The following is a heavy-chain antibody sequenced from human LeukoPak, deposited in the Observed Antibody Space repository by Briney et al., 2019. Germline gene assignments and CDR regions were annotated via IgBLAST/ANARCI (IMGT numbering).Heavy chain of an antibody. CDR2: IYYSGST. J-gene: IGHJ5*02. Sequence: SETLSLTCTVSGGSISSGSYYWSWIRQPPGKGLEWIGYIYYSGSTNYNPSLKSRVTISVDTSKNQFSLKLSSVTAADTAVYYCARSGQQLSPATWFDPWGQGTLVTVSS. CDR3: ARSGQQLSPATWFDP. V-gene: IGHV4-61*01. D-gene: IGHD6-13*01. CDR1: GGSISSGSYY.